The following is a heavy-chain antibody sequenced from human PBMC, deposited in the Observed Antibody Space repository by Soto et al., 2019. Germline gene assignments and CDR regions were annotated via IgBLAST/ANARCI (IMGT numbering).Heavy chain of an antibody. V-gene: IGHV4-31*03. D-gene: IGHD2-8*01. CDR2: ISYSGST. CDR1: TGSISSGGYS. Sequence: KSSETLSLTCILSTGSISSGGYSRSWIRQHPGKGLEWTGYISYSGSTYYNPSLKHRATISVETSKNQFSLRGSCVTAGERAVYYCAGGVGYCTDGVCYGSWFDPWGQGTLVTVSS. J-gene: IGHJ5*02. CDR3: AGGVGYCTDGVCYGSWFDP.